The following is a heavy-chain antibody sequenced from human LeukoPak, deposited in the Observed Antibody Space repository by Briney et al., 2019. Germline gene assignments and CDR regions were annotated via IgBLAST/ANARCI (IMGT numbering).Heavy chain of an antibody. Sequence: ASVTASCKASGYTFTGYYMHWVRQAPGQGLEWMGWINPNSGGTNYAQKFQGRVTMTRDTSISTAYMELSRLRSDDTAVYYCARVMVRGVIIPYYWGQGTLVTVSS. CDR3: ARVMVRGVIIPYY. D-gene: IGHD3-10*01. CDR1: GYTFTGYY. CDR2: INPNSGGT. V-gene: IGHV1-2*02. J-gene: IGHJ4*02.